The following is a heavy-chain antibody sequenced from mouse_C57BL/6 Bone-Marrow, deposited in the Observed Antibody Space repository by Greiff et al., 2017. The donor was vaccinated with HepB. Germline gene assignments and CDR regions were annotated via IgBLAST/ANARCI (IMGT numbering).Heavy chain of an antibody. Sequence: QVQLQQSGAELVRPGASVKLSCKASGYTFSDYYINWVKQRPGQGLEWIARIYPGSGNTYYNEKFKGKATLTAEKSSSSAYMQLSSLTSEDSAVYVCARDEGYPFLDYWGQGTTLTVSS. CDR2: IYPGSGNT. J-gene: IGHJ2*01. D-gene: IGHD2-3*01. CDR1: GYTFSDYY. CDR3: ARDEGYPFLDY. V-gene: IGHV1-76*01.